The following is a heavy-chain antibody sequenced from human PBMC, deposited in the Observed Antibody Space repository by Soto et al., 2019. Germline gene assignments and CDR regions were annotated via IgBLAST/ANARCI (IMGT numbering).Heavy chain of an antibody. CDR2: ISGDSVTI. CDR3: ATGLGNPSYFAY. Sequence: GGSLRLSCAASGFTFGSHSMSWVRQAPGKGLEWVAIISGDSVTIEHADSAKGRFTISRDNSKNMLYLQMGSLRAEDTAVYYCATGLGNPSYFAYWGQGTLVTVSS. D-gene: IGHD1-1*01. CDR1: GFTFGSHS. V-gene: IGHV3-23*01. J-gene: IGHJ4*02.